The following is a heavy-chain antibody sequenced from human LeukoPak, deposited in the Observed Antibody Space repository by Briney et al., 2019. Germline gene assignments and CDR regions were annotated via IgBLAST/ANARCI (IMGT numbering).Heavy chain of an antibody. J-gene: IGHJ5*02. CDR3: ARGRYSAGDNWFDP. CDR2: IHYTGST. V-gene: IGHV4-59*01. Sequence: PSETLSLTCTVSGGSITSSYWSWIRQSPGKGLECLGYIHYTGSTNYNPALKSRVTMLIDTSKNQFSLKLSSVTAADTAVYYCARGRYSAGDNWFDPWGQGTLVTVSS. CDR1: GGSITSSY. D-gene: IGHD3-9*01.